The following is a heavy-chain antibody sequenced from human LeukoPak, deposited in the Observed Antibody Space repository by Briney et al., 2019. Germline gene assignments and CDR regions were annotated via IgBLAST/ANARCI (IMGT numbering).Heavy chain of an antibody. J-gene: IGHJ6*02. V-gene: IGHV3-53*01. CDR1: GFTVSSNY. D-gene: IGHD5-24*01. CDR3: ARVRGGYNQYYYYGMDV. CDR2: IYSGGST. Sequence: GGSLRLSCAASGFTVSSNYMSWVRQAPGKGLEWVSVIYSGGSTYYADSVKGRFTISRDNSKNTLYLQMNSLRAEDTAVYYCARVRGGYNQYYYYGMDVWGQGTTVTVSS.